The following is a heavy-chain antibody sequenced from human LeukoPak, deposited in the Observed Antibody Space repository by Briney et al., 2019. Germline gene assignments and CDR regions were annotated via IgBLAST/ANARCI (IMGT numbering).Heavy chain of an antibody. D-gene: IGHD3-3*01. CDR2: ISYSGSP. V-gene: IGHV4-39*01. Sequence: SETLSLACTASGASISTRSNYWGWIRQPPGKGLEWIGTISYSGSPYYNPSLKSRVTISGDTSKNQFSLRLSSVTAADTAVYYCARRFLAGKYFDYWGQGALVTVSS. J-gene: IGHJ4*02. CDR1: GASISTRSNY. CDR3: ARRFLAGKYFDY.